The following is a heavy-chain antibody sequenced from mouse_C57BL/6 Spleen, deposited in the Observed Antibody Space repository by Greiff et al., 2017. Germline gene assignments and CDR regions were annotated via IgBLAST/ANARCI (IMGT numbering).Heavy chain of an antibody. CDR2: IDPETGGT. Sequence: VQLQQSGAELVRPGASVTLSCKASGYTFTDYEMHWVKQTPVHGLEWIGAIDPETGGTAYNQKFKGKAILTADKSSSTAYMELRSLTSEDSAVYYCTRDGYYVWFAYWGQGTLVTVSA. CDR1: GYTFTDYE. J-gene: IGHJ3*01. CDR3: TRDGYYVWFAY. D-gene: IGHD2-3*01. V-gene: IGHV1-15*01.